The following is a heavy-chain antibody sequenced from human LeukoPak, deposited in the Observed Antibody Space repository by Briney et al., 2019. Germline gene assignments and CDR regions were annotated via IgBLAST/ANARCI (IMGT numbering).Heavy chain of an antibody. CDR2: IKRDGSEK. V-gene: IGHV3-7*01. CDR3: ARDGFYYALDY. D-gene: IGHD3-10*01. CDR1: GFTFTNYW. J-gene: IGHJ4*02. Sequence: PGGSLRLSCAASGFTFTNYWMSWVRQAPGKGPEGVANIKRDGSEKCYVDSVKGRFTISRDNAKNSLYLQMNSLRAEDTAVYYCARDGFYYALDYWGQGTLVTVSS.